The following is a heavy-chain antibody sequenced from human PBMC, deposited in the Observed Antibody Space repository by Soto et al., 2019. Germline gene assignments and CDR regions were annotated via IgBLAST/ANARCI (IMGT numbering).Heavy chain of an antibody. CDR2: ITSSGDRT. Sequence: EVQLVESGGGLVQPGGSLRLSCAASGFSFSSYELHWVRQAPGRGLEWIAYITSSGDRTDYPDSVRGRFTNSRDNAKSSLYLQMDSLRAEDTAVYYCAIERMMSRKDFNYWGQGTLVTVSS. CDR3: AIERMMSRKDFNY. D-gene: IGHD2-15*01. J-gene: IGHJ4*02. CDR1: GFSFSSYE. V-gene: IGHV3-48*03.